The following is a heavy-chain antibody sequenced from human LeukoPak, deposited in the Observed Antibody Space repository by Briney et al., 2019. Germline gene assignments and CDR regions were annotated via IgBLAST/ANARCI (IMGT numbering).Heavy chain of an antibody. V-gene: IGHV1-18*01. D-gene: IGHD5-18*01. CDR2: ISAYNGNT. Sequence: ASVKVSCKASGYTFTSYGISWVRQAPGQGLEWMGWISAYNGNTNYAQKLQGRVTMTTDTSTSTAYMELRSLRSDDTAVYYCARDVADTLFYYYYYMDVWGKGTTVTISS. CDR3: ARDVADTLFYYYYYMDV. CDR1: GYTFTSYG. J-gene: IGHJ6*03.